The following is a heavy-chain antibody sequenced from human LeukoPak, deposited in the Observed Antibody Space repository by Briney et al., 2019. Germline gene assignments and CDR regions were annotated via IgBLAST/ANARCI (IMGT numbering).Heavy chain of an antibody. Sequence: ASVKVSCKASGYTFTGYYMHWVRQAPGQGLEWMGWINPNSGGTNYAQKFQGRVTMTRNTSISTAYMELSSLRSEDTAVYYCARAKTTVTNFHYYYGMDVWGQGTTVTVSS. CDR3: ARAKTTVTNFHYYYGMDV. J-gene: IGHJ6*02. V-gene: IGHV1-2*02. CDR1: GYTFTGYY. D-gene: IGHD4-17*01. CDR2: INPNSGGT.